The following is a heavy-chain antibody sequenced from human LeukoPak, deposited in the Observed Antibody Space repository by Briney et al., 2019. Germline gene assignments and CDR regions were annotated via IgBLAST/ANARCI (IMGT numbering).Heavy chain of an antibody. CDR2: INPNSGGT. CDR1: GYTFTGYY. V-gene: IGHV1-2*02. D-gene: IGHD3-22*01. Sequence: ASVKVSCKASGYTFTGYYMHWVRQAPGQGLEWMGWINPNSGGTNYAQKFQGRVTMTRDTSISTAYMEPSRLRPDDTAVYDCARDDVQRYYDSSGYGVWFDPWGQGTLVTVSP. CDR3: ARDDVQRYYDSSGYGVWFDP. J-gene: IGHJ5*02.